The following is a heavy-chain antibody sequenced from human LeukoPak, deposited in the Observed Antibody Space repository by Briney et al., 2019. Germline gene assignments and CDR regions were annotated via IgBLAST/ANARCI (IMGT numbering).Heavy chain of an antibody. CDR2: IYYSGST. D-gene: IGHD3-22*01. CDR1: GGSISSSSYY. J-gene: IGHJ4*02. CDR3: ARADSSGYYFHYFDY. V-gene: IGHV4-39*01. Sequence: SETLSLTCTVSGGSISSSSYYWGWIRQPPGKGLEWIGSIYYSGSTYYNPSLKSRVTISVDTSKNQFSLKLSSVTAADTAMYYCARADSSGYYFHYFDYWGQGTLVTVSS.